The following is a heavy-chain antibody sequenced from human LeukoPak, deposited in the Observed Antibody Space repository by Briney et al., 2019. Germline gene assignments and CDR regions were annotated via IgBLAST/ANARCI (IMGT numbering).Heavy chain of an antibody. CDR1: GFTFDDYA. J-gene: IGHJ4*02. Sequence: AGGSLRLSCAASGFTFDDYAMHWVRQAPGKALEWVSLISGDGGSTYYADSVKGRFTISRDNSKNSLYLQMNSLRAEDTAIYYCVREGGSFFFEYWGQGTLVTVSS. CDR2: ISGDGGST. D-gene: IGHD1-26*01. V-gene: IGHV3-43*02. CDR3: VREGGSFFFEY.